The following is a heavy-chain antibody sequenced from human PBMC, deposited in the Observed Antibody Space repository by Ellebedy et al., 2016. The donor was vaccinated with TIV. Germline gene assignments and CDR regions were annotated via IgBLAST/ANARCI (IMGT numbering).Heavy chain of an antibody. CDR1: GFTFSSYS. V-gene: IGHV3-21*01. J-gene: IGHJ4*02. CDR2: ISSSSSYI. CDR3: ARDRPWDGSGSYPVDY. Sequence: PGGSLRLSCAASGFTFSSYSMNWVRQAPGKGLEWVSSISSSSSYIYYADSVKGRFTISRDNAKNSLYLQMNSLRAEDTAVYYCARDRPWDGSGSYPVDYWGQGTLVTVSS. D-gene: IGHD3-10*01.